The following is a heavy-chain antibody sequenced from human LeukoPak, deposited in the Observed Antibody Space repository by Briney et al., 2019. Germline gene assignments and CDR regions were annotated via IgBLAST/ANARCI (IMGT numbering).Heavy chain of an antibody. CDR1: GFTFSSYG. Sequence: PGGSLRLSCAASGFTFSSYGMHWVRQAPGKGLEWVAFIRYDGSNKYYADSVKGRFTISRDNSKNTLYLQMNSLRAEDTAVYYCAKDTIYYGSGSYGVGADYWGQGTLVTVSS. CDR2: IRYDGSNK. V-gene: IGHV3-30*02. D-gene: IGHD3-10*01. J-gene: IGHJ4*02. CDR3: AKDTIYYGSGSYGVGADY.